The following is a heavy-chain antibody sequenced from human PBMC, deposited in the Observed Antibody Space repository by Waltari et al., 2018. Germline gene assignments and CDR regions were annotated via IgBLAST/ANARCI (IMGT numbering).Heavy chain of an antibody. D-gene: IGHD6-6*01. V-gene: IGHV1-69-2*01. CDR1: GYTFTDYY. Sequence: EVQLVQSGAEVKKPGATVKISCKASGYTFTDYYMPWVQQAPGKGLEWMGRVDPEDGETIYAEKFQGRVTITADTSTDTAYMELSSLRSEDTAVYYCATWNGNSSSAGLDYWGQGTLVTVSS. J-gene: IGHJ4*02. CDR2: VDPEDGET. CDR3: ATWNGNSSSAGLDY.